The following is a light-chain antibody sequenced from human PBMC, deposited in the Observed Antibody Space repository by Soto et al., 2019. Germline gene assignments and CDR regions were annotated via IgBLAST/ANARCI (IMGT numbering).Light chain of an antibody. CDR3: SSYTGSSTLYV. V-gene: IGLV2-14*01. CDR2: EVS. CDR1: SSDVGGYNY. J-gene: IGLJ1*01. Sequence: QPVLTQPASVSGSPGQSITISCTGTSSDVGGYNYVSWYQQHPGKAPKLMISEVSNRPSGVSYRFSGSKSGNTASLTISGLQAEDEADYYCSSYTGSSTLYVFGTGTKLTVL.